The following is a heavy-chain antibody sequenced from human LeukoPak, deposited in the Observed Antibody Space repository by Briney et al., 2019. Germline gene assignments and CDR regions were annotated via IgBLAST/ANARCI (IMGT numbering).Heavy chain of an antibody. CDR2: INPNSGIT. J-gene: IGHJ4*02. V-gene: IGHV1-46*01. D-gene: IGHD2-15*01. CDR3: ARGEDIVIVAAATIEY. Sequence: GASVKVSCKASGYTVATHYVHWGRQAPGQGLEWMGIINPNSGITNYAKKFQGRITITRDTSASTVYMDLGSLTSEDTAVYYCARGEDIVIVAAATIEYWGQGALVTVSS. CDR1: GYTVATHY.